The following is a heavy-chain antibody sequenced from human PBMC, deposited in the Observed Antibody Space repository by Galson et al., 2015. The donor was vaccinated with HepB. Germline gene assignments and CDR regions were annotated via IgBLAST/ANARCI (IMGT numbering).Heavy chain of an antibody. D-gene: IGHD6-19*01. CDR3: ARGITRQWLSYMDV. J-gene: IGHJ6*03. CDR1: GYTFTSYD. V-gene: IGHV1-8*01. CDR2: MNPNSGNT. Sequence: SVKVSCKASGYTFTSYDINWVRQATGQGLEWMGWMNPNSGNTGYAQKFQGRVTMTRNTSISTAYMELSSLRSEDTAVYYCARGITRQWLSYMDVWGKGTTVTVSS.